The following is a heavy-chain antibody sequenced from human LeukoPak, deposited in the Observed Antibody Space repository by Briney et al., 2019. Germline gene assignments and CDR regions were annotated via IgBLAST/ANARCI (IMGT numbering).Heavy chain of an antibody. CDR2: ITSSSSYI. Sequence: GGSLRLSCAASGFTFSNYNMNWVRQAPGKGLEWVSSITSSSSYIYYADSVKGRFTISRDNAKNSLYLQMNSLRAEDTAVYYCAREGQYSSSWRDAFDIWGQGTMVTVSS. CDR1: GFTFSNYN. J-gene: IGHJ3*02. CDR3: AREGQYSSSWRDAFDI. D-gene: IGHD6-13*01. V-gene: IGHV3-21*01.